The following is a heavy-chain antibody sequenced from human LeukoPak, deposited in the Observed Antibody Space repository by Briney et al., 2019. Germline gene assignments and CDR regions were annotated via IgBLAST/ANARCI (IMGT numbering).Heavy chain of an antibody. J-gene: IGHJ3*02. CDR2: INPSGGST. V-gene: IGHV1-46*01. D-gene: IGHD4-11*01. Sequence: ASVKVSCKASGGTFSSYAFSWVRQAPGQGLEWMGIINPSGGSTSYAQKFQGRVTMTRDTSTSTVYMELSSLRSEDTAVYYCAGLQYSAFDIWGQGTMVTVSS. CDR1: GGTFSSYA. CDR3: AGLQYSAFDI.